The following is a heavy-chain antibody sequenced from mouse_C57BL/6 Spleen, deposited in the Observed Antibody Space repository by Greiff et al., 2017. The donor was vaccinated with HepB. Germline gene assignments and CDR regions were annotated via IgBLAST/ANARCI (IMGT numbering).Heavy chain of an antibody. J-gene: IGHJ2*01. D-gene: IGHD1-1*01. CDR3: ARVGYYGSSFFFDY. V-gene: IGHV5-16*01. CDR1: GFTFSDYY. CDR2: INYDGSST. Sequence: EVKVVESEGGLVQPGSSMKLSCTASGFTFSDYYMAWVRQVPEKGLEWVADINYDGSSTYYLDSLKSRFIISRDNAQNILYLQMSSLKSEDTATYYCARVGYYGSSFFFDYWGQGTTLTVSS.